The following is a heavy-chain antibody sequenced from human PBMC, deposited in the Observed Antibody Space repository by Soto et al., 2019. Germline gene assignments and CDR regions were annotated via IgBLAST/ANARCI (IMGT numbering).Heavy chain of an antibody. Sequence: QVKLVQSGAEVKEPGSSVNVSCKTSGGTFGNTAVTWVRQAPGQGLEWIGGIVPMFGTANYAQKFRGRVTITADESTSTACMELSSLRSDDTAVYYCARDGDPGYSFWSGPLGGGRFDPWGQGTLVTVSS. CDR3: ARDGDPGYSFWSGPLGGGRFDP. V-gene: IGHV1-69*12. CDR1: GGTFGNTA. D-gene: IGHD3-3*01. J-gene: IGHJ5*02. CDR2: IVPMFGTA.